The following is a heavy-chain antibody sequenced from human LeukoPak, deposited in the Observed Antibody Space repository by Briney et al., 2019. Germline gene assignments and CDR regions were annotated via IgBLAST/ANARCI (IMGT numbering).Heavy chain of an antibody. CDR2: ISPIGSRT. CDR1: GFTFRTYG. V-gene: IGHV3-23*01. CDR3: AKASTVLKPIDS. Sequence: GGSLRLPCEASGFTFRTYGMTWVRQAPGKGLEWVSAISPIGSRTYYADSVKGRFTISRDNSKNTLYLQMNSLRAGDTAIYYCAKASTVLKPIDSWGQGTLVTVSS. D-gene: IGHD1-14*01. J-gene: IGHJ4*02.